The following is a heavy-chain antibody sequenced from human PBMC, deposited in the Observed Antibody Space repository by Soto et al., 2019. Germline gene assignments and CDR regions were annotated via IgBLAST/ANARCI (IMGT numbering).Heavy chain of an antibody. CDR3: AKDRRPIAARPDYFDY. CDR1: GFTFSSYG. D-gene: IGHD6-6*01. V-gene: IGHV3-30*18. Sequence: SLRLSCAASGFTFSSYGMHWVRQAPGKGLEWVAVISYDGSNKYYADSVKGRFTISRDNSKNTLYLQMNSLRAEDTAVYYCAKDRRPIAARPDYFDYWGQGTLVTVSS. J-gene: IGHJ4*02. CDR2: ISYDGSNK.